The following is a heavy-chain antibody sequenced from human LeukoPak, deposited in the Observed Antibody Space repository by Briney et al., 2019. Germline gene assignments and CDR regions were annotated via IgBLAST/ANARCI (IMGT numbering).Heavy chain of an antibody. D-gene: IGHD6-13*01. V-gene: IGHV5-51*01. J-gene: IGHJ5*02. Sequence: GESLKISCKASGYSFTTYWIGWVRQMPGKGLEWMGMIYPGDSDTRYSPSFQGQVTMSADKSISTAYLQWSSLKASDTAMYYCARLVNRSWYGGGWFDPWGQGTLVTVSS. CDR2: IYPGDSDT. CDR3: ARLVNRSWYGGGWFDP. CDR1: GYSFTTYW.